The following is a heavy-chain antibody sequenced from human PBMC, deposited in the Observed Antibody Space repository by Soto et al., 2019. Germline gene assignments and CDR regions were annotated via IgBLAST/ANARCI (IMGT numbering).Heavy chain of an antibody. CDR2: IYYSGST. CDR3: ARARGPIAVYGMDV. J-gene: IGHJ6*02. CDR1: GGSISSGGYY. V-gene: IGHV4-31*03. Sequence: LSLTCTVSGGSISSGGYYWSWIRQHPGKGLEWIGYIYYSGSTYYNPSLKSRVTISVDTSKNQFSLKLSSVTAADTAVYYCARARGPIAVYGMDVWGQGTTVTVSS. D-gene: IGHD6-19*01.